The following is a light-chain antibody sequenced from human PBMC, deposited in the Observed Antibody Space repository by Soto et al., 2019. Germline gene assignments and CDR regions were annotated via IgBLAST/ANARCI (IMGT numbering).Light chain of an antibody. CDR2: GAS. V-gene: IGKV3-15*01. CDR3: LQEYNYTWT. J-gene: IGKJ1*01. Sequence: EIVLTQSPAILSVSPGERSTLSCMASQSISRSLAWYQQKPGQAPRIIIYGASTRATGIPARFSGSGSGTEFTLTISSLKTEDFATYDGLQEYNYTWTFGQGTKVDIK. CDR1: QSISRS.